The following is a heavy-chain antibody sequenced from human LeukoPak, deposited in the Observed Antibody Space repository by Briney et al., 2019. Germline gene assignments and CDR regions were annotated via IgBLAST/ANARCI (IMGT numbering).Heavy chain of an antibody. CDR2: VNANSGKT. CDR1: GYTFINYD. CDR3: AKGVTYYRPGYDI. V-gene: IGHV1-8*01. J-gene: IGHJ4*02. D-gene: IGHD2-21*02. Sequence: ASVTVSFTASGYTFINYDIHWVRQAPGQGLEWMGRVNANSGKTGFAQKFQGRLTMTTNTSISTAYMELSSLRSDDTAVYYCAKGVTYYRPGYDIWGQGTLVTVSS.